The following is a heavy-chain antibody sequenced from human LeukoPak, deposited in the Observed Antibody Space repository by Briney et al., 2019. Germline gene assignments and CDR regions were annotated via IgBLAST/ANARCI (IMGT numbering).Heavy chain of an antibody. Sequence: GGSLRLSCAASGFTFSSYAMHWVRQAPGKGLEWVAVISYDGSNKYYADSVKGRFTISRDNSKNTLYLQMNSLRAEDTAVYYCAKSPGLTAMVTFAIDYWGQGTLVTVSS. V-gene: IGHV3-30-3*02. CDR2: ISYDGSNK. D-gene: IGHD5-18*01. CDR1: GFTFSSYA. J-gene: IGHJ4*02. CDR3: AKSPGLTAMVTFAIDY.